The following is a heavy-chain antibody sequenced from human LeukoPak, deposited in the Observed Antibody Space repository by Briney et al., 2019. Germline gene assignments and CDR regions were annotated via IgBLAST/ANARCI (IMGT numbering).Heavy chain of an antibody. J-gene: IGHJ2*01. D-gene: IGHD1-26*01. CDR1: GYSISSGYY. V-gene: IGHV4-38-2*01. CDR3: ASGELRWYFDL. CDR2: TYHSGST. Sequence: SETLSLTCAVSGYSISSGYYWGWIRQPPGKGLEWIGSTYHSGSTYYNPSLKSRVTISVDTSKNQFSLKLSSVTAADTAVYSCASGELRWYFDLWGRGTLVTVSS.